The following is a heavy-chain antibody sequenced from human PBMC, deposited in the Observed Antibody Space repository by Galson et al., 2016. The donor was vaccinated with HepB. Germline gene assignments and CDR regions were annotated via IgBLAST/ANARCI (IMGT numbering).Heavy chain of an antibody. D-gene: IGHD4-11*01. J-gene: IGHJ4*02. CDR2: SSANSGNT. V-gene: IGHV1-18*04. Sequence: SVKVSCKASGYRFPTYGISWVRQAPGQGLEWLGWSSANSGNTRYAEKFQDRVTMTRDTSACSVYMELKNMRSDETAVYYCPRDVQSRLDYWGQGSLVTVAS. CDR1: GYRFPTYG. CDR3: PRDVQSRLDY.